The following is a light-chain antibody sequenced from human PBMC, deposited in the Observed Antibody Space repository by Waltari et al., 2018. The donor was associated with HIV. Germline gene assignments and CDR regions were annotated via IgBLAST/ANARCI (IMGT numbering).Light chain of an antibody. CDR1: QHIATN. CDR3: LQHDDLPLT. J-gene: IGKJ4*01. Sequence: DIQMTQSPSSLSASVGDRVTITCQASQHIATNLNWFQQKPGKAPKLLIYDVSKLETGVPSRFTGGGSGATFTFTITSLRPEDIATYYCLQHDDLPLTFGGGTKVELK. CDR2: DVS. V-gene: IGKV1-33*01.